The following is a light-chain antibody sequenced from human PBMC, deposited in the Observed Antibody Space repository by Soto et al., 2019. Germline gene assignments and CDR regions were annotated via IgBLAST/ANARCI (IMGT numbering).Light chain of an antibody. CDR1: SSDVAGHNY. V-gene: IGLV2-14*01. Sequence: QSALTQPASVSGSPGQSTTISCTGTSSDVAGHNYVSWYQQHPGKAPKHLIYEVTNRPSGISNRFSGSKSGNTASLTISGRQAEDEADYYCSSYTTSNPRVFGGGTKLTVL. CDR2: EVT. CDR3: SSYTTSNPRV. J-gene: IGLJ2*01.